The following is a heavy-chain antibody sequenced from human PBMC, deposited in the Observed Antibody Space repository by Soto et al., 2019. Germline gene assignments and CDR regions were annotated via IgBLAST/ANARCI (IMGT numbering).Heavy chain of an antibody. J-gene: IGHJ3*02. D-gene: IGHD3-3*01. CDR2: ISAYNGNT. CDR3: ASGLKALDFGVADAFDI. Sequence: ASVKVSCKASGYTFTSYGISWVRQAPGQGLEWMGWISAYNGNTNYAQKHQGRVTMNTDTSTSTAYIELRSLRSDDTAVYFCASGLKALDFGVADAFDIWGQGTMVTVSS. CDR1: GYTFTSYG. V-gene: IGHV1-18*01.